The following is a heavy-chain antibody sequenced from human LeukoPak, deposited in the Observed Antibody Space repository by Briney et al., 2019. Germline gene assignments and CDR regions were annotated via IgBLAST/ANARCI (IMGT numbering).Heavy chain of an antibody. Sequence: PGGSLRLSCVGSGFTFRNHWVNWVRQSPRKGLEWVANMKPDGIDKYYVDSARGRFTVSRDNAKNSAFLQMNSLRAEDTAIYYCATISAQTFDIWGQGTLVSVSS. CDR2: MKPDGIDK. D-gene: IGHD5-24*01. CDR1: GFTFRNHW. V-gene: IGHV3-7*01. J-gene: IGHJ3*02. CDR3: ATISAQTFDI.